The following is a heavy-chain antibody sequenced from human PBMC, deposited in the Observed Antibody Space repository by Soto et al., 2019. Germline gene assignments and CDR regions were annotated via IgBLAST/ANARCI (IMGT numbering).Heavy chain of an antibody. D-gene: IGHD3-22*01. V-gene: IGHV3-23*01. Sequence: GGSLRLSCAASGFTFSSYAMSWVRQAPGKGLEWVSAISGSGGSTYYADSVKGRFTISRDNSKNTLYLQMNSLRAEDTAVYYCAKGRNNYYDSSGRRGAFDIWGQGTMVTVSS. CDR3: AKGRNNYYDSSGRRGAFDI. J-gene: IGHJ3*02. CDR2: ISGSGGST. CDR1: GFTFSSYA.